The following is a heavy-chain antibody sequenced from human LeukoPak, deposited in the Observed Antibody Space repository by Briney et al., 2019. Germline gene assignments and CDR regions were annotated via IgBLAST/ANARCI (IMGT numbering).Heavy chain of an antibody. V-gene: IGHV3-23*01. CDR1: GFTFSSHG. CDR2: ISGSGGST. J-gene: IGHJ4*02. CDR3: AKDLAYCGGDCYPPGYFDY. Sequence: GGTLRLSCAASGFTFSSHGMSWVRQAPGKGLEWVSAISGSGGSTYYADSVKGRFTISRDNSKNTLYLQMNSLRAEDTAVYCCAKDLAYCGGDCYPPGYFDYWGQGTLVTVSS. D-gene: IGHD2-21*02.